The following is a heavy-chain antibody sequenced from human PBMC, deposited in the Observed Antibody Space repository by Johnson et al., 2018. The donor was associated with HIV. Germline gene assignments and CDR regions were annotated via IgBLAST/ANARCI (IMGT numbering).Heavy chain of an antibody. CDR2: ISYDGSNKYDGSNK. CDR1: GFTFSSYV. V-gene: IGHV3-30-3*01. CDR3: AKDMYEGSDIAAFLGPAFDI. J-gene: IGHJ3*02. Sequence: QEQLVESGGGVVQPGRSLRLSCAASGFTFSSYVMHWVRQAPGKGLECVAVISYDGSNKYDGSNKYYADSVKGRFTISRDNSKNTLYLQMNSLRAEDTAVYYCAKDMYEGSDIAAFLGPAFDIWGQGTMVTVSA. D-gene: IGHD6-13*01.